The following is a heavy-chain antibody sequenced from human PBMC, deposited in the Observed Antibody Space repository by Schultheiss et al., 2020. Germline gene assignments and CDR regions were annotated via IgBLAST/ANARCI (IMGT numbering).Heavy chain of an antibody. V-gene: IGHV3-64D*06. Sequence: GGSLRLSCAASGFAFSSYVLHWVRRAPGKGPEWVSAVGTDGSGTSYADSVRGRFTISRDNAKNTLYLQMSSLRAEDTAVYYCVKDLQQAYDYWGQGTLVTVSS. D-gene: IGHD6-13*01. CDR3: VKDLQQAYDY. CDR2: VGTDGSGT. J-gene: IGHJ4*02. CDR1: GFAFSSYV.